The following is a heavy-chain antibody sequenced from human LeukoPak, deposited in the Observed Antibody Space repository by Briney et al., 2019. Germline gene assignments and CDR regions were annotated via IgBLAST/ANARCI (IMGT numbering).Heavy chain of an antibody. CDR1: GFTVSSNY. D-gene: IGHD3-22*01. V-gene: IGHV3-53*01. CDR3: ARRAGDYSHPYDY. CDR2: IYSGGNT. Sequence: GRSLRLSCAASGFTVSSNYMSWVRQAPGKGLEWVSFIYSGGNTYYADSVKGRFTISRDNSKNTVHLQMNSLRAEDTAMYYCARRAGDYSHPYDYWGQGTLVTVSS. J-gene: IGHJ4*02.